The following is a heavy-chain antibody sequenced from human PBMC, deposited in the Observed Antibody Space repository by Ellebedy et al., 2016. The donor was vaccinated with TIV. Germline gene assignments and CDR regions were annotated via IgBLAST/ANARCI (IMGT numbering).Heavy chain of an antibody. D-gene: IGHD4-17*01. CDR2: INQDGSEK. Sequence: GGSLRLSCAASRFSFSSYWMSWVRQAPGKGLEWVANINQDGSEKHYVDSVKGRFTISRDNAKNSLYLQMSSLRVEDTAVYYCATDGSYGDYLSPTHAFVIWGQGTMVTVSS. V-gene: IGHV3-7*01. CDR1: RFSFSSYW. J-gene: IGHJ3*02. CDR3: ATDGSYGDYLSPTHAFVI.